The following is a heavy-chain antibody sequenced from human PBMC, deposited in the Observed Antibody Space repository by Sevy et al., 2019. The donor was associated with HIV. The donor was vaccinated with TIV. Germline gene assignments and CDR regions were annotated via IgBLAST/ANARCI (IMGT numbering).Heavy chain of an antibody. CDR3: AREPRSITGTTYYYYYMDV. D-gene: IGHD1-20*01. CDR2: IIPIFGTA. V-gene: IGHV1-69*06. J-gene: IGHJ6*03. CDR1: GGTFSSYA. Sequence: ASVKVSCKASGGTFSSYAISWVRQAPGQGLEWMGGIIPIFGTAHYAQKFQGRVTITADKSTSTAYMELSSLRSEDTAVYYCAREPRSITGTTYYYYYMDVWGKGTTVTVSS.